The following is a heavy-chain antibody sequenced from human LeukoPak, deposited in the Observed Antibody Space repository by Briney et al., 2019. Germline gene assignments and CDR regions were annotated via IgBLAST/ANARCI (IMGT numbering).Heavy chain of an antibody. CDR1: GFTFSSYG. CDR2: IWYDGSNK. J-gene: IGHJ5*02. Sequence: TGGSLRLSCAASGFTFSSYGMHWVRQAPGKGLEWVAVIWYDGSNKYYADSVKGRFTISRDNSKNTLYLQMNSLRAEDTAVYYCARDRGTMVRREGGEWDPWGQGTLVTVSS. D-gene: IGHD3-10*01. CDR3: ARDRGTMVRREGGEWDP. V-gene: IGHV3-33*01.